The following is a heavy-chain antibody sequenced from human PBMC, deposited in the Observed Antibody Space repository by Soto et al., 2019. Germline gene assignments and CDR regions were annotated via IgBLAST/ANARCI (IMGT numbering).Heavy chain of an antibody. CDR3: ARGFTLDY. CDR1: GFTFSTYS. J-gene: IGHJ4*02. V-gene: IGHV3-48*04. CDR2: ISSSSSTI. Sequence: EVQLVESGGGLVQPGGSLRLSCAASGFTFSTYSMNWVRQTPGKGLEWVSYISSSSSTIYYADSVKGRFTIARDNAKNALYVQMNSQRGEDTGVYHCARGFTLDYWGQGTLVTVSS.